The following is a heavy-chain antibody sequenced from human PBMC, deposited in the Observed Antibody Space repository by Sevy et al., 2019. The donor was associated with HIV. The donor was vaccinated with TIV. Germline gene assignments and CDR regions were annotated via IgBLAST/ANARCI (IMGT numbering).Heavy chain of an antibody. CDR2: IYYSGNT. Sequence: LETLSLTCTVSGGSISTYYWSWIRQPPGKGLEWIGHIYYSGNTNYNPSLKSRVTISLDTSKNQFSLNLNSVTAADTAVYYCARAPAGGWAVWGQGTLVTVSS. CDR3: ARAPAGGWAV. J-gene: IGHJ4*02. D-gene: IGHD6-19*01. CDR1: GGSISTYY. V-gene: IGHV4-59*01.